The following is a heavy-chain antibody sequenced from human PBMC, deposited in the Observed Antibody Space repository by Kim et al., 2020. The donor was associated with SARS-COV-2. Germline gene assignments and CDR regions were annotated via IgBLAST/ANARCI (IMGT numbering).Heavy chain of an antibody. CDR1: GYSFTSYW. J-gene: IGHJ5*02. Sequence: GESLKISCKGSGYSFTSYWIGWVRQMPGKGLEWMGIIYPGDSDTRYSPSFQGQVTISADKSISTAYLQWSSLKASDTAMYYCARLSPYGSGIGGWFDPWGQGTLVTVSS. D-gene: IGHD3-10*01. CDR3: ARLSPYGSGIGGWFDP. CDR2: IYPGDSDT. V-gene: IGHV5-51*01.